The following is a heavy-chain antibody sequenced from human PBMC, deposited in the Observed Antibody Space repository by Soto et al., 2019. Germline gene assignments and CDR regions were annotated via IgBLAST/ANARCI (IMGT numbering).Heavy chain of an antibody. Sequence: SVKVSCKASGFTFTSSAMQWVRQARGQRLEWIGWIVVGSGNTNYAQKFQERVTITRDMSTSTAYMELSSLRSEDTAVYYCAAHTIFGVAKYYYYYYYMDVWGKGTTVTVSS. CDR3: AAHTIFGVAKYYYYYYYMDV. D-gene: IGHD3-3*01. CDR2: IVVGSGNT. CDR1: GFTFTSSA. J-gene: IGHJ6*03. V-gene: IGHV1-58*02.